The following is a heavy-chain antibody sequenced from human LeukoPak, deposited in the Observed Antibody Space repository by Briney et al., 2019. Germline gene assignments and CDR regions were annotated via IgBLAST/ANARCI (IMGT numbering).Heavy chain of an antibody. J-gene: IGHJ5*02. CDR3: AKDRPTSSGWPSGGFDP. CDR2: ISYDGSNK. Sequence: GGSLRLSCAASGFTFSSYGMHWVRQAPGKGLEWVAVISYDGSNKYYADSVKGRFTISRDNSKNALYLQMNSLRAEDTAVYYCAKDRPTSSGWPSGGFDPWGQGTLVTVSS. V-gene: IGHV3-30*18. D-gene: IGHD6-19*01. CDR1: GFTFSSYG.